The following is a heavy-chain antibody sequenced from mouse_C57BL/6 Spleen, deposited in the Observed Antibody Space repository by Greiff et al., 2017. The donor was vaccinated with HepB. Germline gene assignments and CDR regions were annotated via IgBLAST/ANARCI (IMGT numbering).Heavy chain of an antibody. CDR2: IYPGSGST. CDR1: GYTFTSYW. J-gene: IGHJ2*01. V-gene: IGHV1-55*01. Sequence: QVQLQQPGAELVKPGASVKMSCKASGYTFTSYWITWLKQRPGQGLEWIGDIYPGSGSTNYNEKFKSKATLTVDTSSSTAYMQLSSLTSEDSAVYYCARGEAYYSNYVGYWGQGTTLTVSS. D-gene: IGHD2-5*01. CDR3: ARGEAYYSNYVGY.